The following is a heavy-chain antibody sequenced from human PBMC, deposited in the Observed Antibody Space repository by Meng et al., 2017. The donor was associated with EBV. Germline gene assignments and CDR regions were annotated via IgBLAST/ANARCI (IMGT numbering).Heavy chain of an antibody. CDR1: GFTLRSYS. CDR3: ARDRTSNRFDY. D-gene: IGHD2-8*01. CDR2: ISSNSIDI. Sequence: EVQLEESGGGLVKPGESLRLSCAASGFTLRSYSMNWVRLAPGKGLEWVSSISSNSIDIYYADLVKGRFTISRDNAKNSLFLQMNSLGAEDTAVYYCARDRTSNRFDYWGQGTLVTVSS. V-gene: IGHV3-21*01. J-gene: IGHJ4*02.